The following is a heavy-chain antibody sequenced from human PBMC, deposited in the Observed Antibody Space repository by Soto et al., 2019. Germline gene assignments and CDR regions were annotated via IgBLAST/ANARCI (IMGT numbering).Heavy chain of an antibody. V-gene: IGHV3-7*03. Sequence: GGSLRLSCAASGFTFRNYWMSWVRQDPGKGLEWVANIKDDGNEKYSVDSVRGRFTISRDNAQNSLYLQMNSLRVEDTAIYYCVRERIGWVICSETSCLDYWGQGTRVTVAS. CDR2: IKDDGNEK. CDR1: GFTFRNYW. J-gene: IGHJ4*02. D-gene: IGHD2-15*01. CDR3: VRERIGWVICSETSCLDY.